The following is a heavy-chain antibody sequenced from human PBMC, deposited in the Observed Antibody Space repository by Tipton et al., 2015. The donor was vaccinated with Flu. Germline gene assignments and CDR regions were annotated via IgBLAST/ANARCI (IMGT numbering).Heavy chain of an antibody. CDR1: GDSISSDYY. CDR3: ARVIAAAGFYNWFDP. D-gene: IGHD6-13*01. Sequence: TLSLTCTISGDSISSDYYWGWIRQPPGKGLEWIGRISTSGSTNYNPSLKSRVTISVDTSKNQFSLNLSSVTAADTAVYYCARVIAAAGFYNWFDPWGQGTLVTVSS. J-gene: IGHJ5*02. V-gene: IGHV4-61*02. CDR2: ISTSGST.